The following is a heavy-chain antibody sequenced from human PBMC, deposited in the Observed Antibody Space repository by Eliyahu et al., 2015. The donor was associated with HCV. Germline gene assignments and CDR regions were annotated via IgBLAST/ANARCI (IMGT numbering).Heavy chain of an antibody. Sequence: EVQLVEFGGGLVQPGGSLRLSCAASGFTFSDHYMDWVRQAPGKGLGWVGRIRNKDNSHTTEYAASVIGRFTISRDDSKNSLYLQMNSLKTEDTAIYYCARAGYFKGFDYWGQGALVTVSS. J-gene: IGHJ4*02. CDR1: GFTFSDHY. V-gene: IGHV3-72*01. CDR2: IRNKDNSHTT. CDR3: ARAGYFKGFDY. D-gene: IGHD2/OR15-2a*01.